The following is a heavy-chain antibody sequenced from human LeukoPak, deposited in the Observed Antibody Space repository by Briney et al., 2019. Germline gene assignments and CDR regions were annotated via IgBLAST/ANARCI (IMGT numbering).Heavy chain of an antibody. CDR2: IYDSGST. Sequence: SETLSLTCTVSGGSISNSNSYWAWIRQPPGKGLAWIGSIYDSGSTHYNPSLTSRVTIPVDTSKNQFSLKLISVTAADTAVYYCARDPLGRDYFDYWGQGTLVTVSS. CDR1: GGSISNSNSY. J-gene: IGHJ4*02. V-gene: IGHV4-39*02. CDR3: ARDPLGRDYFDY. D-gene: IGHD1-26*01.